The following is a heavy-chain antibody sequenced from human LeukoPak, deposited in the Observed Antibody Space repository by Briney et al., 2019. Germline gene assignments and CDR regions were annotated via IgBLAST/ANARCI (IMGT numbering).Heavy chain of an antibody. CDR3: ARRYYDILTGYPTLYYLDY. CDR2: IKQDGSEK. V-gene: IGHV3-7*01. D-gene: IGHD3-9*01. J-gene: IGHJ4*02. Sequence: GGSLRLSCAASGFTFSSYWMSWVRQAPGKGLEWVANIKQDGSEKYYVDSVKGRFTISRDNAKNSLYLQMNSLRAEDTAVYYCARRYYDILTGYPTLYYLDYWGQGTLVTVSS. CDR1: GFTFSSYW.